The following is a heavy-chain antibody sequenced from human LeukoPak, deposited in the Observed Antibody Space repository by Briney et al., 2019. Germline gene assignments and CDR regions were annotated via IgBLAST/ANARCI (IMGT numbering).Heavy chain of an antibody. D-gene: IGHD2-2*01. CDR1: GGSISSYY. V-gene: IGHV4-59*08. Sequence: SETLSLTCTVSGGSISSYYWSWIRQPPGKGLEWIGYIYYSGSTNYNPSLKSRVTISVDTSKNQFSLKLSSVTAADTAVYYCASGSPYCSSTSCYFDYWGQGTLATVSS. J-gene: IGHJ4*02. CDR2: IYYSGST. CDR3: ASGSPYCSSTSCYFDY.